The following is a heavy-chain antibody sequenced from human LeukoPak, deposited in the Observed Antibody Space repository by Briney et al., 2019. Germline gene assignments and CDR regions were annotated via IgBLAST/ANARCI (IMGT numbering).Heavy chain of an antibody. CDR2: IYYSGST. J-gene: IGHJ4*02. V-gene: IGHV4-31*03. CDR1: GGSISSGGYY. D-gene: IGHD6-13*01. Sequence: SETLSLTCTVSGGSISSGGYYWSGIRQHPGKGLEWIGYIYYSGSTYYNPSLKSRVTISVDTSKNQFSLKLSSVTAADTAVYYCARESYLGIAAAGYFDYWGQGTLVTVSS. CDR3: ARESYLGIAAAGYFDY.